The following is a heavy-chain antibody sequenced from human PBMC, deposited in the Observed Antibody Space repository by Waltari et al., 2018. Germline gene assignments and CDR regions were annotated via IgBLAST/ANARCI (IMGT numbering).Heavy chain of an antibody. CDR2: IHPRGGST. CDR1: GYTFTSYY. V-gene: IGHV1-46*01. J-gene: IGHJ4*02. CDR3: ARGGTGEFDY. D-gene: IGHD4-17*01. Sequence: QVQLVQSGAEVKKPGASVKVSCQASGYTFTSYYMHWVRQAPGQGLEWLGIIHPRGGSTSYAQKFQGRVTMTRDTSTSTGYMELSSLRSEDTAVYYCARGGTGEFDYWGQGTLVTVSS.